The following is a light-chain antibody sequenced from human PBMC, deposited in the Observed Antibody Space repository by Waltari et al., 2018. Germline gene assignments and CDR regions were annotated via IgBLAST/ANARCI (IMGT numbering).Light chain of an antibody. CDR3: QQFVGYPYT. Sequence: DIQLTQSPPIVAASVGDRVTITCRASQSITRWLAWYQQKPGRAPKLLIYEASNLVTGAPSRFSGTGSGTLFTLTISSLEPDDFATYYCQQFVGYPYTFGQGTKVETK. CDR1: QSITRW. J-gene: IGKJ2*01. V-gene: IGKV1-5*03. CDR2: EAS.